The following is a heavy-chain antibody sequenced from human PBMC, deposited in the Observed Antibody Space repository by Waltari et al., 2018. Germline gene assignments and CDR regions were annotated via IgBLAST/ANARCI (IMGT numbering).Heavy chain of an antibody. D-gene: IGHD2-15*01. CDR1: NFSINSGAYY. J-gene: IGHJ5*02. CDR2: IYCSGSA. CDR3: ARAECSTSSCFFVSGFDP. Sequence: QVHLQESGPELVEPSDTLYLTCTVSNFSINSGAYYWGWIRQPAGKGREGIGNIYCSGSAHYKPDLESRVAISVDTSRNKFFLSLTSVTAADAAVYYCARAECSTSSCFFVSGFDPWGQGIHVTVSS. V-gene: IGHV4-39*01.